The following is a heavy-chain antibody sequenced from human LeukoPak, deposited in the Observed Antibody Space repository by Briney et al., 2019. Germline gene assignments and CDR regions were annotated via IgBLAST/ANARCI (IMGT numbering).Heavy chain of an antibody. CDR1: GGSFSGYY. J-gene: IGHJ6*03. V-gene: IGHV4-34*01. D-gene: IGHD1-26*01. CDR3: ARELGGARPHYYSYYMDV. CDR2: INHSGST. Sequence: SETLSLTCAVYGGSFSGYYWSWIRQPPGRGLEWIGEINHSGSTNYNPSLKSRVTISVDTSKNQFSLKLSSVTAADTAVYYCARELGGARPHYYSYYMDVWGKGTTVTVSS.